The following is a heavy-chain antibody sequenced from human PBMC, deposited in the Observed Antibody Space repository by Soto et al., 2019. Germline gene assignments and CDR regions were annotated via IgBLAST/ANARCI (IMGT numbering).Heavy chain of an antibody. V-gene: IGHV3-13*04. CDR1: GFTFSSYD. Sequence: PGGSLRLSCAASGFTFSSYDMHWVRQATGKGLEWVSAIGTSGDTYYPGSVKGRFTISRENAKNSLYLQMNSLRAGDTAVYYCARGGGWWNAYDYWGQGTLVTVSS. CDR3: ARGGGWWNAYDY. J-gene: IGHJ4*02. D-gene: IGHD1-1*01. CDR2: IGTSGDT.